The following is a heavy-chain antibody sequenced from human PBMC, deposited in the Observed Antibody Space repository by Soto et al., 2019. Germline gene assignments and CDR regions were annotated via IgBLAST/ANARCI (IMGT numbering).Heavy chain of an antibody. V-gene: IGHV3-21*01. CDR2: ISSSSSYI. D-gene: IGHD1-26*01. CDR3: ARVRSGSYRTFDY. CDR1: GFTFSSYS. J-gene: IGHJ4*02. Sequence: GSLRRSCAASGFTFSSYSMNWVRQAPGKGLEWVSSISSSSSYIYYADSVKGRFTISRDNAKNSLYLQMNSLRAEDTAVYYCARVRSGSYRTFDYWGQGTLVTVSS.